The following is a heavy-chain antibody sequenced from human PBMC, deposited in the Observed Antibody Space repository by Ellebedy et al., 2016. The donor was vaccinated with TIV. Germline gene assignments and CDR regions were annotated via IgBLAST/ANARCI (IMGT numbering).Heavy chain of an antibody. Sequence: GESLKISXAASAFTFSRYAMSWVRQAPGKGLEWVSAITGSGVSTYYADSAKGRFTISRDNSKNTLYLQMNSLRAEDTAVYYCAKGLIVLMVYAMRLRGVDDWGQGTLVTVSS. V-gene: IGHV3-23*01. CDR2: ITGSGVST. CDR1: AFTFSRYA. J-gene: IGHJ4*02. CDR3: AKGLIVLMVYAMRLRGVDD. D-gene: IGHD2-8*01.